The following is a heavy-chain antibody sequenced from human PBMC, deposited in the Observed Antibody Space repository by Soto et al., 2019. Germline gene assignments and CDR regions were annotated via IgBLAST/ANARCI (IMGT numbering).Heavy chain of an antibody. V-gene: IGHV3-74*01. J-gene: IGHJ6*03. CDR1: GFTFSSYW. CDR2: IKSDGSSI. Sequence: GGSLRLSCAASGFTFSSYWMHWVRQALGKGLVWVSRIKSDGSSISYADSVKGRFTISRDNAKNTLYLQMNSLRAEDTAVYYCARHMVVVVAADLVPMEVWGKGTTVNVSS. D-gene: IGHD2-15*01. CDR3: ARHMVVVVAADLVPMEV.